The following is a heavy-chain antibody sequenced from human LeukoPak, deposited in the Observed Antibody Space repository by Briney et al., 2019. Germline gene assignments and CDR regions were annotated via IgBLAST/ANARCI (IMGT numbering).Heavy chain of an antibody. V-gene: IGHV3-21*01. CDR1: GSTFSRFT. CDR2: ISSTSTYI. Sequence: GGSLRLSCAASGSTFSRFTMNWVRQAPGKGLEWVSSISSTSTYIHYADSVKGRFTISRDNAKNSLYLQMNSLRGEDTAVYYCARDYGDERDYWGQGTLVTVSS. J-gene: IGHJ4*02. CDR3: ARDYGDERDY. D-gene: IGHD4-17*01.